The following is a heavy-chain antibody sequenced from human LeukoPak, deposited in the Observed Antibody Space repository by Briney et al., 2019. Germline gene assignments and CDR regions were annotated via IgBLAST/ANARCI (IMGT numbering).Heavy chain of an antibody. D-gene: IGHD6-13*01. V-gene: IGHV3-66*02. CDR2: IYSSGNT. Sequence: GGSLRLSCAASGFTVSSNYMSWVRQAPGKGLEWVSLIYSSGNTYYADSVKDRFTMSRDNSKNTIYLQMNSLRTEDTAVYYCARRRSSSWGIDYWGQGTLVTVAS. CDR3: ARRRSSSWGIDY. CDR1: GFTVSSNY. J-gene: IGHJ4*02.